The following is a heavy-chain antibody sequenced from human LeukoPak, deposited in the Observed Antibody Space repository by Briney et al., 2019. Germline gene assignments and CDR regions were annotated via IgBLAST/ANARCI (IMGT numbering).Heavy chain of an antibody. CDR2: LGTNGDS. Sequence: GGSLRLSCVASGFSFSTYDMYWVRQAAGRGLEWVSALGTNGDSYYLGSVKGRFTISRDDGKNSLYLQMNSLGVEDTAVYYCAKPPNYDSDAPQVDYWGQGTLVTVSS. CDR1: GFSFSTYD. V-gene: IGHV3-13*01. J-gene: IGHJ4*02. CDR3: AKPPNYDSDAPQVDY. D-gene: IGHD3-22*01.